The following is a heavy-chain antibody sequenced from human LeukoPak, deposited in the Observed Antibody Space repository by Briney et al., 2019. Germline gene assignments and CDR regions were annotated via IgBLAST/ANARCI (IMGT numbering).Heavy chain of an antibody. Sequence: ASVKVSCKASGYTFTSYDINWVRQATGQGIEWMGWMNPNSGNTGYAQKFQGRVTMTRDTSISTAYMELSRLRSDDTAVYYCARGDAVDRDGYNLGEFYFDYWGQGTLVTVSS. CDR2: MNPNSGNT. J-gene: IGHJ4*02. CDR1: GYTFTSYD. CDR3: ARGDAVDRDGYNLGEFYFDY. V-gene: IGHV1-8*01. D-gene: IGHD5-12*01.